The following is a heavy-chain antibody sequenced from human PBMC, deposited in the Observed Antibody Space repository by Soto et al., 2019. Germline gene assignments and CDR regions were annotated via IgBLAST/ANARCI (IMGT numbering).Heavy chain of an antibody. J-gene: IGHJ4*02. CDR2: LYNHGKT. V-gene: IGHV3-53*01. CDR1: GFIVSSSH. CDR3: ASLTEAESH. Sequence: EVQLVESGGGLTQPGGSLRLSCVVSGFIVSSSHMIWVRQAPGKGLEGVSILYNHGKTNYVDSVKGRFTITRDNSKNTVYLHRNSLRVEDTAVYYCASLTEAESHWSQGALVTVSS.